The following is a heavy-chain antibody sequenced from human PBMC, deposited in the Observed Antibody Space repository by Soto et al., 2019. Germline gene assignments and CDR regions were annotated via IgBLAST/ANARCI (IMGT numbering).Heavy chain of an antibody. CDR1: GFTFSSYA. J-gene: IGHJ4*02. Sequence: GGSLRLSCAASGFTFSSYAMNWVRQAPGKGLEWVSAISDSGGSTYYADSVKGRLTISRDNSKNTLYLQMNSLRAEDTAVYYCARGGGPFINSVTNPFDYWGQGTLVTVSS. D-gene: IGHD4-17*01. CDR3: ARGGGPFINSVTNPFDY. CDR2: ISDSGGST. V-gene: IGHV3-23*01.